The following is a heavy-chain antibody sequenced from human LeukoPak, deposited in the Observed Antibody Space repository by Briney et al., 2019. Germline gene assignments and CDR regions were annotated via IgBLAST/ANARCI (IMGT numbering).Heavy chain of an antibody. CDR1: GFTLSSYG. CDR2: IWYDGSNK. CDR3: TRLGSSWSLDY. D-gene: IGHD6-13*01. V-gene: IGHV3-33*01. Sequence: PGRSLRLSCAASGFTLSSYGMNWVRQAPGKGLEWVAAIWYDGSNKYYVDSVKGRFTISRDNSKNTLYLQMSSLRAEDTAVYYCTRLGSSWSLDYWGQGTLVTVSS. J-gene: IGHJ4*02.